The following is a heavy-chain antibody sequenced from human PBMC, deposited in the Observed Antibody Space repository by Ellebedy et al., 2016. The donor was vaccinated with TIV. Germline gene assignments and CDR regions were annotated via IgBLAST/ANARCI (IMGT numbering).Heavy chain of an antibody. V-gene: IGHV1-18*01. D-gene: IGHD4-17*01. J-gene: IGHJ4*02. CDR1: GYTFTSYG. Sequence: ASVKVSXKASGYTFTSYGISWVRQAPGQGLEWMGWISAYNGNTNYAQKFQGRVTMTRDTSTSTVYMELSSLRSEDTAVYYCARDPNGGYGDSLFDYWGQGTLVTVSS. CDR2: ISAYNGNT. CDR3: ARDPNGGYGDSLFDY.